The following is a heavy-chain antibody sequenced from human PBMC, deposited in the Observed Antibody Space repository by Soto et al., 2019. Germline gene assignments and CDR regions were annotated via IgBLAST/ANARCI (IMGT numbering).Heavy chain of an antibody. V-gene: IGHV4-39*01. CDR2: IYHSGST. CDR1: GGSISSGGYY. Sequence: PSETLSLTCTVSGGSISSGGYYWSWIRQHPGKGLEWIGNIYHSGSTYYNPSLQGRVTISVDTSKNQFSLKLSSVTAADTAVYFCAGRSSLASVQVYFGEISNYNWFDPWGQGTLVTVSS. CDR3: AGRSSLASVQVYFGEISNYNWFDP. J-gene: IGHJ5*02. D-gene: IGHD3-10*01.